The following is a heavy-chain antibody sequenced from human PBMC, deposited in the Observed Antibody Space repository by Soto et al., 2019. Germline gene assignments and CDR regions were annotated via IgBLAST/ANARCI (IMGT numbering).Heavy chain of an antibody. Sequence: PGESLKISCEGSGYSFTSSWIGWVRQMPGKGLEWMGIIYPGDSDTRYSPSFQGQVTISADKSISTAFLQWSSLKASDTAMYYCARLGYTYAPETPWHWGQGTLVPVSS. D-gene: IGHD5-18*01. J-gene: IGHJ4*02. V-gene: IGHV5-51*01. CDR3: ARLGYTYAPETPWH. CDR1: GYSFTSSW. CDR2: IYPGDSDT.